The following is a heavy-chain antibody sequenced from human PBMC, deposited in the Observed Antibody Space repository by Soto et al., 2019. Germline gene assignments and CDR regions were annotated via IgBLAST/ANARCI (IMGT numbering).Heavy chain of an antibody. CDR3: ARDGEAMKFRTGTTSYSGMDV. CDR2: ISYDGIHI. CDR1: GFTFNTFA. Sequence: ESGGGVVQSGRSLRLSCAVSGFTFNTFAMHWVRQAPGKGLEWVAVISYDGIHIYYPDSVKGRFTISRDNSKNTLYLQMNSLRPEDTAVYYCARDGEAMKFRTGTTSYSGMDVWGQGTTVTVSS. J-gene: IGHJ6*02. D-gene: IGHD1-1*01. V-gene: IGHV3-30-3*01.